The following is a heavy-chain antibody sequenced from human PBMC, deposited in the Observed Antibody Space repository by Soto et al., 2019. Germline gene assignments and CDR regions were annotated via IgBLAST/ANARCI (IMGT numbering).Heavy chain of an antibody. CDR1: GFTFSSYA. CDR2: ISGSGGST. CDR3: AKDPLGIGSSWYYFDY. J-gene: IGHJ4*02. D-gene: IGHD6-13*01. V-gene: IGHV3-23*01. Sequence: EVQLLESGGGLVQPGGSLRLSCAASGFTFSSYAMSWVRQAPGKGLEWVSAISGSGGSTYYADSVKSRFTISRDNSKNTLYLQMNSLRAEDTAVYYCAKDPLGIGSSWYYFDYWGQGTLVTVSS.